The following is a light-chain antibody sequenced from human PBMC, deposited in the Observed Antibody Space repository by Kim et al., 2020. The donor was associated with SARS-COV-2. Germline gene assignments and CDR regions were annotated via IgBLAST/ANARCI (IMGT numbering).Light chain of an antibody. CDR1: KLADQY. CDR2: EDT. J-gene: IGLJ3*02. Sequence: SYELTQPPSVSVFPGQTASITCSGHKLADQYVYWFQQKSGHSPLLVIYEDTERPSGIPERFSGSNSGNTATLTISGTQTMDGADYYCQAWHNSNVVFGGGTQLTVL. CDR3: QAWHNSNVV. V-gene: IGLV3-1*01.